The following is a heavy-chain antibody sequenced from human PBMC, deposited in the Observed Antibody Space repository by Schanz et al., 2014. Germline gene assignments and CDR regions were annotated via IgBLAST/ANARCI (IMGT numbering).Heavy chain of an antibody. Sequence: QVQLLQSGSEVKKPGASVKVSCEISGYTVSALAMHWVRQAPGKGLEWLGGFDVEDGETIYAQKYQGRVTMTEDTSTEAAYMELRNVRYDDTAMYYCARGIPYCSSTSCSGLDAYDGWGQGTLVTVSS. CDR2: FDVEDGET. J-gene: IGHJ3*01. CDR1: GYTVSALA. V-gene: IGHV1-24*01. CDR3: ARGIPYCSSTSCSGLDAYDG. D-gene: IGHD2-2*01.